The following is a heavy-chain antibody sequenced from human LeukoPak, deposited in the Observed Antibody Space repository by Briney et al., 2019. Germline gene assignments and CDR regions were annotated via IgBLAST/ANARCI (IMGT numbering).Heavy chain of an antibody. V-gene: IGHV4-59*11. D-gene: IGHD3-10*01. Sequence: SETLSLTCNVSGVSISTHYWSWIRQSPGKGLEWIGFIYHSGTTNYNPSLKSRVTISIDTSKNEFSLKLTSVTAADTAVYFCAXXXNYYGSGSYFEGTFDYWGQGSLVTVSS. CDR1: GVSISTHY. CDR3: AXXXNYYGSGSYFEGTFDY. J-gene: IGHJ4*02. CDR2: IYHSGTT.